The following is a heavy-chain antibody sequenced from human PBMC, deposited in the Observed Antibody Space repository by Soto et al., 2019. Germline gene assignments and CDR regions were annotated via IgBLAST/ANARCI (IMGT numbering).Heavy chain of an antibody. CDR1: GFTFSSYA. CDR2: ISGSGGST. D-gene: IGHD5-12*01. Sequence: GGSLRLSCAASGFTFSSYAMSWVRQAPGKGLEWVSAISGSGGSTYYADSVKGRFTISRDNSKNTLYLQMNSLRAEDTAVYYCAKDPPAGEATIRGGFDYWGQGTLVTVSS. J-gene: IGHJ4*02. CDR3: AKDPPAGEATIRGGFDY. V-gene: IGHV3-23*01.